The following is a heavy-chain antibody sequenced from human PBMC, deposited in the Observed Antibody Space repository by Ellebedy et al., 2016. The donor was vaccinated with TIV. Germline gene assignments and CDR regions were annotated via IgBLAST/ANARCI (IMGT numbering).Heavy chain of an antibody. CDR2: IYYSGST. CDR3: ARKYYYDSSGYYKSRAFDI. CDR1: GYSISSGYY. D-gene: IGHD3-22*01. J-gene: IGHJ3*02. Sequence: SETLSLTCTVSGYSISSGYYWSWIRQHPGKGLEWIGYIYYSGSTYYNPSLKSRVTISVDTSKNQFSLKLSSVTAADTAVYYCARKYYYDSSGYYKSRAFDIWGQGTMVTVSS. V-gene: IGHV4-31*03.